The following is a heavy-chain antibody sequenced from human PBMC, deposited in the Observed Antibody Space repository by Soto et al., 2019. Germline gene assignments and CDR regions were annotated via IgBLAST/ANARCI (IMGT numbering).Heavy chain of an antibody. CDR2: ISYDGSNK. CDR3: ARVRQLVPNRYYYYGMDV. CDR1: GFTFSSYA. Sequence: PGGFLRLSCAASGFTFSSYAMHWVRQAPGKELEWVAVISYDGSNKYYADSVKGRFTISRDNSKNTLYLQMNSLRAEDTAVYYCARVRQLVPNRYYYYGMDVWGQGTTVTVSS. J-gene: IGHJ6*02. D-gene: IGHD6-13*01. V-gene: IGHV3-30-3*01.